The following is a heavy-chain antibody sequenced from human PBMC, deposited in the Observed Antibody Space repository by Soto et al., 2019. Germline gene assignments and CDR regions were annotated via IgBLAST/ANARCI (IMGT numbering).Heavy chain of an antibody. CDR3: RGLWQLGSYYYYYYGMDV. Sequence: GGSLRLSCAASGFTFSGSAMHWVRQASGKGLEWVGRIRSKANSYATAYAASVKGRFTISRDDSKNTAYLQMNSLKTEDTAVYYCRGLWQLGSYYYYYYGMDVWGQGTTVTVSS. CDR1: GFTFSGSA. D-gene: IGHD6-6*01. V-gene: IGHV3-73*01. J-gene: IGHJ6*02. CDR2: IRSKANSYAT.